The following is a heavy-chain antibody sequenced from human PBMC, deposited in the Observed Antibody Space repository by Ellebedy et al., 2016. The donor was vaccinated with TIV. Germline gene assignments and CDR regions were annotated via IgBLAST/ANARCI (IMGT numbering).Heavy chain of an antibody. D-gene: IGHD6-13*01. J-gene: IGHJ4*02. CDR3: ARDFQELGGSWALDY. Sequence: GESLKISCAASGFTFSSYAMHWVRQAPGKGLEWVALISYDGSNKYYADSVKGRFTISTDNSKNTLYLQMNSMRAEDSALYYWARDFQELGGSWALDYWGQGTLVTVSS. CDR1: GFTFSSYA. V-gene: IGHV3-30*04. CDR2: ISYDGSNK.